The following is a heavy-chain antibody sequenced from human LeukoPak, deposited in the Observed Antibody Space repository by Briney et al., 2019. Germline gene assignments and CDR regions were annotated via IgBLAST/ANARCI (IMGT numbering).Heavy chain of an antibody. V-gene: IGHV3-48*01. CDR1: GFTFSSYA. Sequence: GGSLRLSCAASGFTFSSYAMSWVRQAPGKGLEWVSYISSSSSTIYYADSVKGRFTISRDNAKKSLYLQMNSLRAEDTAVYYCAREGYSPYWGQGTLVTVSS. CDR2: ISSSSSTI. CDR3: AREGYSPY. J-gene: IGHJ4*02. D-gene: IGHD2-2*02.